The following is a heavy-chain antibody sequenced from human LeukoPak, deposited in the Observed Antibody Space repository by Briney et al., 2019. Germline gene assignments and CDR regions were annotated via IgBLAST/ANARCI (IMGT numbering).Heavy chain of an antibody. CDR2: INHSGST. CDR1: GGSFSGYY. J-gene: IGHJ3*02. V-gene: IGHV4-34*01. D-gene: IGHD3-22*01. CDR3: ARDYYDSSGYYSADAFDI. Sequence: SETLSLTCAVYGGSFSGYYWSWIRQPPGEGLEWIGEINHSGSTNYNPSLKSRVTISVDTSKNQFSLKLSSVTAADTAVYYCARDYYDSSGYYSADAFDIWGQGTMVTVSS.